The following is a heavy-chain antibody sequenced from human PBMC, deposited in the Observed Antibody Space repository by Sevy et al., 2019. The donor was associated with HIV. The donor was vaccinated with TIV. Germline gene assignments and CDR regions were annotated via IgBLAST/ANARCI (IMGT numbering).Heavy chain of an antibody. V-gene: IGHV1-18*01. CDR1: GYTFTSYR. CDR2: ISPLNGDT. CDR3: ARAFCSGGSCYSLAF. Sequence: ASVKVSCKASGYTFTSYRIYWVRQAPGQGLEWMGWISPLNGDTNYAQKFQGRVTMITDTSTSTAYMVLRSLRSDDTAVYFCARAFCSGGSCYSLAFWGQGALVTVSS. J-gene: IGHJ4*02. D-gene: IGHD2-15*01.